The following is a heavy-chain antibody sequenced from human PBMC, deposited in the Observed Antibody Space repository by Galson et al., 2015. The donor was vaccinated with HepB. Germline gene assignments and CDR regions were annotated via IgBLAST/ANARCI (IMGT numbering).Heavy chain of an antibody. CDR2: IIPVLDIT. J-gene: IGHJ4*02. V-gene: IGHV1-69*02. CDR3: ARSHYYDSSPFDS. CDR1: GGAFDKYN. D-gene: IGHD3-22*01. Sequence: SVKVSCKASGGAFDKYNFNWVRQAPGRGLEWMGKIIPVLDITIYAQKFQGRVTITADTSTSTAYMELSSLRSDDTALYYCARSHYYDSSPFDSWGQGTLVTVSS.